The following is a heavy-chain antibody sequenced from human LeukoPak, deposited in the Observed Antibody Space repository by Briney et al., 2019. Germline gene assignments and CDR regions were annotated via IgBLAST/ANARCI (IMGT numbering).Heavy chain of an antibody. CDR2: ISSSSSYI. D-gene: IGHD3-22*01. V-gene: IGHV3-21*01. Sequence: PGGSLRLSCAASGFTFSSYSMNWVRQAPGEGLEWVSSISSSSSYIYYADSVKGRFTISRDNAKNSLYLQMNSLRAEDTAVYYCAIARDYYDSSGYYYWGQGTLVTVSS. CDR3: AIARDYYDSSGYYY. CDR1: GFTFSSYS. J-gene: IGHJ4*02.